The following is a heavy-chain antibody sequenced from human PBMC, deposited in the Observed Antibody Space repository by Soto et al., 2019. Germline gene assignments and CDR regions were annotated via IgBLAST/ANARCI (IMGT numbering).Heavy chain of an antibody. Sequence: QVQLVQSGADVEKPGSSVKVSCQASGVTFSSETLGWVRQAPGQGLEWVGGIIPLFGTASYAQKFQGRVTITADESTSTVYMELSSLRSDDTAVYFCATELGEHPASPFDAWGQGTLVTVSS. V-gene: IGHV1-69*01. CDR2: IIPLFGTA. CDR1: GVTFSSET. J-gene: IGHJ4*02. D-gene: IGHD3-10*01. CDR3: ATELGEHPASPFDA.